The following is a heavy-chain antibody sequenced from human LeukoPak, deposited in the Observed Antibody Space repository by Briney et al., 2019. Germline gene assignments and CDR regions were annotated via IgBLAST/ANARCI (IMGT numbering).Heavy chain of an antibody. CDR1: GFTFSSYS. CDR3: AREDDWNYEDY. Sequence: GGSLRLSCAASGFTFSSYSMNWVRQAPGKGLEWVANIKQDGSEKYYVNSVKGRFTISRDDAKNSLYLQMNSLRAEDTAIYYCAREDDWNYEDYWGQGTLVTVSS. J-gene: IGHJ4*02. V-gene: IGHV3-7*01. CDR2: IKQDGSEK. D-gene: IGHD1-7*01.